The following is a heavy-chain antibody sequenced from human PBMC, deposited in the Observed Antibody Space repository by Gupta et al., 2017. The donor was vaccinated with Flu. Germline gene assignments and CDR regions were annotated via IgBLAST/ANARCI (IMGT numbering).Heavy chain of an antibody. V-gene: IGHV3-73*02. J-gene: IGHJ3*02. CDR3: TRLGDMDDAFDI. CDR1: GFTFSGSA. CDR2: IRSKANSYAT. Sequence: EVQLVESGGGLVQPGGSLKLSCAASGFTFSGSAMHWVRQASGKGLEWVGRIRSKANSYATAYAASVKGRFTISRDDSKNTAYLQMNSLKTEDTAVYYCTRLGDMDDAFDIWGQGTMVTVSS. D-gene: IGHD2-15*01.